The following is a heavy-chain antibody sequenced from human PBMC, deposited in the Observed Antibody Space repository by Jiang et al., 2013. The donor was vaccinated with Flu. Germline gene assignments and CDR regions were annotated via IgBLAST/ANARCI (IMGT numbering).Heavy chain of an antibody. CDR3: TRQPMIIIREPKFDY. J-gene: IGHJ4*02. Sequence: VQLVESGGGLAQPGGSMRLSCAASGFTFDNCAMSWVRQAPGKGLEWVAVISGSGDDTNYADSVKGRFTISRDNSKNTLYLQMNSLRAEDTALYYCTRQPMIIIREPKFDYWGQGTQVTVSS. V-gene: IGHV3-23*04. CDR2: ISGSGDDT. CDR1: GFTFDNCA. D-gene: IGHD3-22*01.